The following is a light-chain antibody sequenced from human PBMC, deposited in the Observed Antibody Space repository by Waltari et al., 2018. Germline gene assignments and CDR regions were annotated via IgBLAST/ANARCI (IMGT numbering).Light chain of an antibody. Sequence: DVVMTQSPLSLPVTLGQPASISCRSSQSLVSRDGNTYFNWFHQRPGQSPRRLLYKVSNRDSGVPDRFSGSGSGTDFTLRIGRVEAEDVGDYYCMQGTHWPWTFGPGTKVEI. CDR3: MQGTHWPWT. V-gene: IGKV2-30*01. J-gene: IGKJ1*01. CDR1: QSLVSRDGNTY. CDR2: KVS.